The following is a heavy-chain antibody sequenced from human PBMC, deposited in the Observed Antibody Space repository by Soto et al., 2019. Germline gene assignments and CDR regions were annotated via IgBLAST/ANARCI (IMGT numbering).Heavy chain of an antibody. CDR1: GYTFNTYY. Sequence: ASVKFSCKPSGYTFNTYYLHWLRQAPGQALEWMGVIHPSGGGTTYAQKFLGRVTVTRDTSTTTVFMELSSLRSDDTAVYYCARGGHIAVVTASFDYWGQGTLVTVSS. J-gene: IGHJ4*02. V-gene: IGHV1-46*02. CDR3: ARGGHIAVVTASFDY. CDR2: IHPSGGGT. D-gene: IGHD2-21*02.